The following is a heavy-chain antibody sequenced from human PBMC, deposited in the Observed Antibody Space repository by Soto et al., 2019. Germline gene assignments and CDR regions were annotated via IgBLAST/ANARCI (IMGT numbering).Heavy chain of an antibody. D-gene: IGHD3-3*01. CDR2: IKEDGSDM. CDR1: GFSFCSYL. J-gene: IGHJ4*02. CDR3: ATEVWVYYDFWSGYSDY. Sequence: GALRLSFAAPGFSFCSYLVSLVRPGPGEGGEWVANIKEDGSDMYYVDSVKGRFTISRDNAKNSLYLQMNSLRAEDTAVYYCATEVWVYYDFWSGYSDYWGRGTLVTVSS. V-gene: IGHV3-7*01.